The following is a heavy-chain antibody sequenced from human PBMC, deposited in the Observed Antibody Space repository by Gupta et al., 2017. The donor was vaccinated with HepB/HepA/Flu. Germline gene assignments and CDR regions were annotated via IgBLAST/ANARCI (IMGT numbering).Heavy chain of an antibody. J-gene: IGHJ4*02. Sequence: QVQFVQSGAELKKPGASVKVSCKASGYTFTSYAIHWVRQAPGQRLEWMGWISVGNGNTKYSQKFQGRVTITRDTSATTVYMELSTLRSEDTAVYYCAREKGYRYGYDYWGQGALVTVSS. V-gene: IGHV1-3*01. CDR1: GYTFTSYA. D-gene: IGHD5-18*01. CDR3: AREKGYRYGYDY. CDR2: ISVGNGNT.